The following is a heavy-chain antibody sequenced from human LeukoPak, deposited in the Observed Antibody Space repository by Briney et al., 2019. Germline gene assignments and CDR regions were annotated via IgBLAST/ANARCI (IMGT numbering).Heavy chain of an antibody. J-gene: IGHJ4*02. D-gene: IGHD3-10*01. CDR2: TYYRSKWHY. CDR1: GDSVSTKTAA. V-gene: IGHV6-1*01. Sequence: SQTLSLTCAISGDSVSTKTAAWNWIRQSPSRGLEWLGRTYYRSKWHYDYPASVKGRTTISPDTSKNQFSLQLNSVTPEDTAVYYCAKDKGWDGSGNFDYWGQGTLVTVSS. CDR3: AKDKGWDGSGNFDY.